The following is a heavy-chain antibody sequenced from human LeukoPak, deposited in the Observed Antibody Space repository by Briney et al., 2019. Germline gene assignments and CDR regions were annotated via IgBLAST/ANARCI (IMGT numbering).Heavy chain of an antibody. CDR3: ASFILTGSINWFDP. V-gene: IGHV3-53*04. J-gene: IGHJ5*02. CDR2: IYSGGST. Sequence: PGGSLRLSCAASGFTVSSNYMSWVRQAPGKGLEWVSVIYSGGSTYYAGSVKGRFTISRHNSKNTLYLQMNSLRAEDTAVYYCASFILTGSINWFDPWGQGTLVTVSS. D-gene: IGHD3-9*01. CDR1: GFTVSSNY.